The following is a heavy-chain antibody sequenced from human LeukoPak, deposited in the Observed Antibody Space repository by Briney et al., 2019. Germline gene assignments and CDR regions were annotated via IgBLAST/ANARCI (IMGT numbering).Heavy chain of an antibody. Sequence: PGGSLRLSCAASGFTFSSYGMHWVRQAPGKGLKWVAFIRYDGSNKYYADSVKGRFTISRDNSKNTLYLQMNSLRAEDTAVYYCAKPGGYYDSSGYFDYWGQGTLVTVSS. CDR2: IRYDGSNK. J-gene: IGHJ4*02. V-gene: IGHV3-30*02. CDR1: GFTFSSYG. D-gene: IGHD3-22*01. CDR3: AKPGGYYDSSGYFDY.